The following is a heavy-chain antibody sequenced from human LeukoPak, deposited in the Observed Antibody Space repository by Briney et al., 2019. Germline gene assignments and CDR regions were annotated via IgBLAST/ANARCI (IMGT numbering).Heavy chain of an antibody. CDR1: GGSISSSNFY. CDR3: ARVLRFDAFDI. D-gene: IGHD3-10*01. CDR2: IYYSGST. V-gene: IGHV4-39*07. J-gene: IGHJ3*02. Sequence: SETLSLTCTVSGGSISSSNFYWGWIRQPPGKGLEWIGSIYYSGSTYYNPSLQSRVTISVDKSKNQFSLNLTFVTAADTAVYYCARVLRFDAFDIWGQGTRVIVSS.